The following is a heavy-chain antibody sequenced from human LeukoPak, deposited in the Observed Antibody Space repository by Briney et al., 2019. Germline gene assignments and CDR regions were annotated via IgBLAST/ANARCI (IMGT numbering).Heavy chain of an antibody. Sequence: AETLSLTCAVYGGSFSGYYWSWIRQPPGKGLEGIGEINHSGSTNYNPSLTSRVTISVDTAKIQFSLKLSSVTAADTAVYYCARESYYGSGSYYPNWIDPWGQGTLVTVSS. V-gene: IGHV4-34*01. D-gene: IGHD3-10*01. CDR2: INHSGST. CDR1: GGSFSGYY. CDR3: ARESYYGSGSYYPNWIDP. J-gene: IGHJ5*02.